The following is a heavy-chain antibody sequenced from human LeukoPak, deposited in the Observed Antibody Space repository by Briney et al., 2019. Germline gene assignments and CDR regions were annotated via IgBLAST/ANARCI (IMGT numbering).Heavy chain of an antibody. CDR2: IYYSGST. J-gene: IGHJ4*02. Sequence: SETLSLTCTVSGGSISSSSYYWGWIRQPPGKGLEWIGSIYYSGSTYHNPSLKSRVTISVDTSKNQFSLKLSSVTAADTAVYYCARAGDLWNHVLADYWGQGTLVTVSS. CDR3: ARAGDLWNHVLADY. CDR1: GGSISSSSYY. V-gene: IGHV4-39*07. D-gene: IGHD1-1*01.